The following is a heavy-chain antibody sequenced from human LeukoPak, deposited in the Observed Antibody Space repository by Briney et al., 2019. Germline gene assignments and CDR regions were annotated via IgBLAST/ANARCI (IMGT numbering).Heavy chain of an antibody. J-gene: IGHJ3*02. Sequence: SVEGRFTISRDDAKNSLFLQMNSLGAEDTAVYYCARPYVEMAPLDAFDIWGQGTMVTVSS. CDR3: ARPYVEMAPLDAFDI. D-gene: IGHD5-24*01. V-gene: IGHV3-21*01.